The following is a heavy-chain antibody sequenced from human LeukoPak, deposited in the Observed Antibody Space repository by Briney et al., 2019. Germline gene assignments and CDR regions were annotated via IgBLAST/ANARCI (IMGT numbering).Heavy chain of an antibody. CDR2: VSYSGST. V-gene: IGHV4-59*12. D-gene: IGHD1-26*01. Sequence: SETLSLTCTVSGGSISSYYWSWVRQPPGKGLEWIGYVSYSGSTDYNPSLKSRVIISIDTSKNQFSLKLSSVTAADTAVYYCARDSGELLTGWFDPWGQGTLVTVSS. J-gene: IGHJ5*02. CDR1: GGSISSYY. CDR3: ARDSGELLTGWFDP.